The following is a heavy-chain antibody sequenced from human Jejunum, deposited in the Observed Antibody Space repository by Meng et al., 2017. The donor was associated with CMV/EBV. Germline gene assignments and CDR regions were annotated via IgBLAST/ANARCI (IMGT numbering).Heavy chain of an antibody. CDR2: IDPTTGSA. J-gene: IGHJ5*02. Sequence: ASGYTRSNYYLDWVRQAPGQGLEWMGVIDPTTGSATYAETFQGRVTMTRDTSTSTVYRELSSLRSEDRAVYYCARAVVVRGSYTYDPWGQGTLVTVSS. D-gene: IGHD3-16*01. CDR1: GYTRSNYY. V-gene: IGHV1-46*01. CDR3: ARAVVVRGSYTYDP.